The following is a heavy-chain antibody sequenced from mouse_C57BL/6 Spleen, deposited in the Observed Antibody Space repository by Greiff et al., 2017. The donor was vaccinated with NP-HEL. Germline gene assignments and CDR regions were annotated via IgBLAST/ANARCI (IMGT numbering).Heavy chain of an antibody. D-gene: IGHD2-3*01. CDR2: IWSGGST. CDR3: ARRGIYDSLAY. V-gene: IGHV2-2*01. Sequence: VKLMESGPGLVQPSQSLSITCTVSGFSLTSYGVHWVRQSPGKGLEWLGVIWSGGSTDYNAAFISRLSISKDNSKSQVFFKRNSLQADDTAIYYCARRGIYDSLAYWGQGTLVTVSA. J-gene: IGHJ3*01. CDR1: GFSLTSYG.